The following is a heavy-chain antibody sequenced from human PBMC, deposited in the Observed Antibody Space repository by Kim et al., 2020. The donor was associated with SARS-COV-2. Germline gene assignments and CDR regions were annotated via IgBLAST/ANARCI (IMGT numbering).Heavy chain of an antibody. V-gene: IGHV3-23*01. D-gene: IGHD6-13*01. CDR3: AKYRRTIQHLVFDY. J-gene: IGHJ4*02. CDR1: GFTFSSFA. Sequence: GGSLRLSCAASGFTFSSFAMSWVRQAPGKGLEWVSAISGSDGGTYYADSVKGRFTISRDNSKNTLYLQMNSLRAEDTAIYYCAKYRRTIQHLVFDYWGQGILVTVSS. CDR2: ISGSDGGT.